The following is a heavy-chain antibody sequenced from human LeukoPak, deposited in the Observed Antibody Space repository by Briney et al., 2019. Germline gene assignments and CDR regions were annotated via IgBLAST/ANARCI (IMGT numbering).Heavy chain of an antibody. V-gene: IGHV1-18*01. CDR3: ATEYCSGGSCDEVNWFDP. D-gene: IGHD2-15*01. Sequence: ASVKVSCKASGYTFTSYGISWVRQAPGQGLEWMGWISAYNGNTNYAQKLQGRVTMTTDTSTSTAYMELRSLRSDDTAVYYCATEYCSGGSCDEVNWFDPWGQGTLVNVSS. CDR1: GYTFTSYG. CDR2: ISAYNGNT. J-gene: IGHJ5*02.